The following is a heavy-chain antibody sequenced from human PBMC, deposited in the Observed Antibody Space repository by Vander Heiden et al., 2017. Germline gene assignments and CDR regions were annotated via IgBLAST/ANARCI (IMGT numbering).Heavy chain of an antibody. CDR3: AKGPCWSYYGVKH. CDR1: GFTFSSPG. V-gene: IGHV3-33*03. Sequence: QVQLVESGGGVVQPGRSLRLSCAASGFTFSSPGLHWVGQAPGKGLEGLAGIWYDGSPEKEVDAVKGRFTLSRDNSMSTLYLQLQRWRVADAAVYYCAKGPCWSYYGVKHGGHGTMVTVSS. D-gene: IGHD1-26*01. J-gene: IGHJ1*01. CDR2: IWYDGSPE.